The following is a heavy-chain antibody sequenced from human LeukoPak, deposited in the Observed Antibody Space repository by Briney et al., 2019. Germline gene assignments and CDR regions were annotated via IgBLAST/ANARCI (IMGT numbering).Heavy chain of an antibody. J-gene: IGHJ2*01. CDR2: IYYSGST. D-gene: IGHD4-17*01. CDR3: ARRHGDYVWYFDL. CDR1: GGSISGTSFY. Sequence: PSETLSLTCTVSGGSISGTSFYWGWIRQPPGKGLEWIGSIYYSGSTNYNPSLKSRVTISVDTSKNQFSLKLSSVTAADTAVYYCARRHGDYVWYFDLWGRGTLVTVSS. V-gene: IGHV4-39*07.